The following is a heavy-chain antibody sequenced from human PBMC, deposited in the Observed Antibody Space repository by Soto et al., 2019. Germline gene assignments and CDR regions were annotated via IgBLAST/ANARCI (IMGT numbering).Heavy chain of an antibody. J-gene: IGHJ4*02. CDR3: AKFEQYQLLFAVLDY. CDR1: GFTFSSYA. D-gene: IGHD2-2*01. Sequence: PGXSLRLSCAASGFTFSSYAISWVVQAPGKGLEWVSAISGSGGSTYYADSVKGRFTISRDNSKNTLYLQMNSLRAEDTAVYYCAKFEQYQLLFAVLDYWGQGTLVTVSS. V-gene: IGHV3-23*01. CDR2: ISGSGGST.